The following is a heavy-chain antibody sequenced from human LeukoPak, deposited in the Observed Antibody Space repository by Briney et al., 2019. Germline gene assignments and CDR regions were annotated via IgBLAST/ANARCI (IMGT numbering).Heavy chain of an antibody. J-gene: IGHJ3*01. Sequence: SETLSLTCTVSGGSITSYYWTWIRQPPGKGLEWIGSIYYSGSTNYNPSLKSRVTISVDTSKNQFSLKLSSVTAADTAVYYCASAPLYCSGGSCYPQGFDVWGQGTMVIVSS. CDR1: GGSITSYY. CDR3: ASAPLYCSGGSCYPQGFDV. V-gene: IGHV4-59*01. CDR2: IYYSGST. D-gene: IGHD2-15*01.